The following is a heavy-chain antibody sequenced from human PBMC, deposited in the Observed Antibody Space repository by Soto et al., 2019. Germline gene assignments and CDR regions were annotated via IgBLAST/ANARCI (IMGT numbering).Heavy chain of an antibody. CDR1: XXXXXXXX. J-gene: IGHJ4*02. Sequence: EVQLVESGGGLVKPGGSXXXXXXXXXXXXXXXXXXXXXQAPGKGLEWVPYISTWRSYTFYADSVKGRFTISRDNAKNSVFLQMNSLRAEDTAVYYCARATHDYGALDYWGQGALVTVSS. CDR3: ARATHDYGALDY. D-gene: IGHD4-17*01. CDR2: ISTWRSYT. V-gene: IGHV3-21*01.